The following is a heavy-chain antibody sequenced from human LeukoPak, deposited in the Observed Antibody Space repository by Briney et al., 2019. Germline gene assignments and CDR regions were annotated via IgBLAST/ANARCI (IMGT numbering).Heavy chain of an antibody. J-gene: IGHJ4*02. CDR1: GFTFSSYG. D-gene: IGHD3-9*01. CDR3: AKDTRHLMSIRYFDWSPGEGY. V-gene: IGHV3-30*18. Sequence: GGSLRLSCAASGFTFSSYGMHWVRQAPGKGLEWVAVISYDGSNKYYADSVKGRFTISRDNSKNTLYLQMNSLRAEDTAVYYCAKDTRHLMSIRYFDWSPGEGYWGQGTLGTVSS. CDR2: ISYDGSNK.